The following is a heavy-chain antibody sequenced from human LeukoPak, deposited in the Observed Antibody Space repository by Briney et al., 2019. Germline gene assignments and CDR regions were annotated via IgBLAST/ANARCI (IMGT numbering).Heavy chain of an antibody. D-gene: IGHD3-10*01. CDR2: INHSGST. CDR1: GGSFSGYY. CDR3: ARGRTYYYGSGRSGWFDP. Sequence: SETLSLTCAVYGGSFSGYYWSWIRQPPGKGLEWIGEINHSGSTNYNPSLKSRVTISVDTSKNQFSLKLSSVTAADTAVYYCARGRTYYYGSGRSGWFDPWGQGTLVTVSS. J-gene: IGHJ5*02. V-gene: IGHV4-34*01.